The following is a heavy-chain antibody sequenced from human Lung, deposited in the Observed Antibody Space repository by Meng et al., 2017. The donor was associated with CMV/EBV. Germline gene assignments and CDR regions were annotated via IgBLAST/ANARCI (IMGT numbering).Heavy chain of an antibody. CDR2: IYYSGST. CDR3: ARVRQESFIVGATAFDY. V-gene: IGHV4-39*07. J-gene: IGHJ4*02. Sequence: SXTLSLXCTVSGGSISSSSYYWGWIRQPPGKGLEWIGSIYYSGSTYYNPSLKSRVTISVDTSKNQFSLKLSSVTAADTAVYYCARVRQESFIVGATAFDYWXKGTXVTVSS. CDR1: GGSISSSSYY. D-gene: IGHD1-26*01.